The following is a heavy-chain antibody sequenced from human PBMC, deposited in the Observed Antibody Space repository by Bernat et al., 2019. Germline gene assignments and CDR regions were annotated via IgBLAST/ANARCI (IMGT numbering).Heavy chain of an antibody. V-gene: IGHV3-66*02. CDR2: IYSGGST. Sequence: EVQLLESGGDLVQPGGSLRLSCAASGFTFRTSDMSWVRQAPGKGLEWVSVIYSGGSTYYADSVKGRFTISRDNSKNTLYLQMNSLRAEDTAVYYCARGKNYYDSSGYYYWGQGTLVTVSS. CDR3: ARGKNYYDSSGYYY. J-gene: IGHJ4*02. D-gene: IGHD3-22*01. CDR1: GFTFRTSD.